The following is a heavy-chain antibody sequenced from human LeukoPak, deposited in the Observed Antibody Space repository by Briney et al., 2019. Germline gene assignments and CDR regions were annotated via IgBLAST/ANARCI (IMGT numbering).Heavy chain of an antibody. D-gene: IGHD6-13*01. CDR1: GYTFTGYY. Sequence: GASVKVSCKASGYTFTGYYMHWVRQAPAQGLEWMGWINPNSGGTNYAQKFQGWVTMTRDTSISTAYMELSRLRSDDTAVYYCARAAAGPQANIWFNPWGQGTLVTVSS. CDR2: INPNSGGT. V-gene: IGHV1-2*04. J-gene: IGHJ5*02. CDR3: ARAAAGPQANIWFNP.